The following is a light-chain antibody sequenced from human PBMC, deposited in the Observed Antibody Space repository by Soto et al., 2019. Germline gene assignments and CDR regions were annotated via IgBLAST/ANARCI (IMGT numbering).Light chain of an antibody. V-gene: IGLV1-44*01. CDR2: SDD. J-gene: IGLJ1*01. Sequence: QSVLTQPPSASATPGQRVTISCSGSSSNIGSNAVNWYQQLPGTAPKLLIYSDDQRPSGVPDRFSGSKSDTSASLAISGLQSGDEADYYCAAWDDSLNGFVFGTGTKLNVL. CDR1: SSNIGSNA. CDR3: AAWDDSLNGFV.